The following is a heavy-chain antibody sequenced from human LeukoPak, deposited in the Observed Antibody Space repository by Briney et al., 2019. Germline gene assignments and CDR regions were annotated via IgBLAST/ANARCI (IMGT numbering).Heavy chain of an antibody. CDR2: INHYGST. CDR1: GGSFSDYF. D-gene: IGHD6-19*01. J-gene: IGHJ6*03. CDR3: ARTNIAVAVGYYYYIDV. Sequence: PSETLSLTCADYGGSFSDYFWMWIRQPPGKGLEWIGEINHYGSTNYNPSLKSRVTISVDTSKNQFSLKLSSVTAADTAVYYCARTNIAVAVGYYYYIDVWGKGTTVTVSS. V-gene: IGHV4-34*01.